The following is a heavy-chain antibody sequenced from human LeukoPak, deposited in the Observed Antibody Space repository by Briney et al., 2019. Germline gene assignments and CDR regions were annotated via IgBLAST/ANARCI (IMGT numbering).Heavy chain of an antibody. Sequence: ASETLSLTCAVSGGSITNYYWNWIRQPAGKGLEWIGRTYTSGSTNYNPSLKSRVTMSLDTSKNQFSPKLSSVTAADTAIYYCATTFYYDNTGYYRFDFWGQGTLVTVSS. V-gene: IGHV4-4*07. CDR3: ATTFYYDNTGYYRFDF. CDR1: GGSITNYY. D-gene: IGHD3-22*01. J-gene: IGHJ4*02. CDR2: TYTSGST.